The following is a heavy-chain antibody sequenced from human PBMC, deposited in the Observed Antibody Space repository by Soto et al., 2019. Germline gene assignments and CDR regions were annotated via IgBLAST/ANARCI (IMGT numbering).Heavy chain of an antibody. V-gene: IGHV4-59*08. CDR2: MYYTGSA. D-gene: IGHD5-18*01. CDR1: GGSISDYY. Sequence: SETLSLTCTVSGGSISDYYWSWIRQPPGKGLEWLGYMYYTGSANYNPSLKSRVTISVDTSKNQFSLKLSSVTAADTAVYYCATSSGHSYGYFDYWGQGALVTVSS. CDR3: ATSSGHSYGYFDY. J-gene: IGHJ4*02.